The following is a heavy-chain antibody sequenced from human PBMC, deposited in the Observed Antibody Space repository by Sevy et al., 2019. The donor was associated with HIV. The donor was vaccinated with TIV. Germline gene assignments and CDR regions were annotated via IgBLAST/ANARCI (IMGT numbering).Heavy chain of an antibody. J-gene: IGHJ6*02. CDR3: ARDPKDDYGELSEYGMDV. V-gene: IGHV4-31*03. CDR2: IYYSGST. D-gene: IGHD4-17*01. CDR1: GGSISSGGYY. Sequence: SDTLSLTCTVSGGSISSGGYYWSWIRQHPGKGLEWIGYIYYSGSTYYNPSLKSRVTISVDTSKNQFYLKLSSVTAADTAVYYCARDPKDDYGELSEYGMDVWGQGTTVTVSS.